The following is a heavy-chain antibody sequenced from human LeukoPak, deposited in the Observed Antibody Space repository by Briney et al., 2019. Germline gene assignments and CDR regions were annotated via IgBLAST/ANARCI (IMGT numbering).Heavy chain of an antibody. J-gene: IGHJ4*02. V-gene: IGHV3-23*01. D-gene: IGHD3-22*01. CDR3: AKDRRRRYYDSSGYYYFDY. Sequence: GGSLRLSCAASGFTFSGSAMHWVRQAPGKGLEWVSAISGSGGSTYYADSVKGRFTISRDNSKNTLYLQMNSLRAEDTAVYYCAKDRRRRYYDSSGYYYFDYWGQGTLVTVSS. CDR2: ISGSGGST. CDR1: GFTFSGSA.